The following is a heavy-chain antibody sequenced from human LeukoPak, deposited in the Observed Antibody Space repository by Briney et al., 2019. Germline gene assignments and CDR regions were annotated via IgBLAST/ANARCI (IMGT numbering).Heavy chain of an antibody. CDR2: ISNGSISI. Sequence: PGGSLRLSCAGSGFTFSDYCMDWVRQAPGKGLEWVANISNGSISIYYVDSVKGRFTISRDNAKNILFLQMNSLRAEDTAVYYCAKDSPTVVVPAAETERIWGQGTLVTVSS. CDR1: GFTFSDYC. J-gene: IGHJ4*02. D-gene: IGHD2-2*01. V-gene: IGHV3-48*04. CDR3: AKDSPTVVVPAAETERI.